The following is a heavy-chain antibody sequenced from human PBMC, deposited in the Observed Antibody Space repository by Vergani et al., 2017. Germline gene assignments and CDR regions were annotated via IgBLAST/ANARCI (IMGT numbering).Heavy chain of an antibody. D-gene: IGHD6-13*01. CDR1: GGSISSSSYY. V-gene: IGHV4-39*07. J-gene: IGHJ6*02. CDR2: IYYSGST. Sequence: QVQLQESGPGLVKPSETLSLTCTVSGGSISSSSYYWGWIRQPPGKGLEWIGSIYYSGSTYYNPSLKSRVTISVDTSKNQFSLKLSSVTAADTAVYYCARGTAGTRRWALRYYYYGMDVWGQGTTVTVSS. CDR3: ARGTAGTRRWALRYYYYGMDV.